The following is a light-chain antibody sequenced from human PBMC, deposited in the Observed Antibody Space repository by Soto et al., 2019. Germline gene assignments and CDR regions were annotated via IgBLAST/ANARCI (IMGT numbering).Light chain of an antibody. J-gene: IGKJ5*01. CDR1: QSVSSSF. CDR2: GAS. CDR3: QLYGSSSIT. Sequence: EIVLTQSPGTLSVSPGERATLSCRPSQSVSSSFLAWYQHKPGQAPRLLIFGASNRAAGIPDRFSGSRSGTEFTLTIGRLEPEDFAVYYCQLYGSSSITFGQGTRLEIK. V-gene: IGKV3-20*01.